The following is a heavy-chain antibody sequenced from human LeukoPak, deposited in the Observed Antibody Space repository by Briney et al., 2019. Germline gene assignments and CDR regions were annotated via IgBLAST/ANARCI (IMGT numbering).Heavy chain of an antibody. D-gene: IGHD5-12*01. CDR2: IYYSGST. CDR1: GGSISSYY. V-gene: IGHV4-59*01. CDR3: TRVRSGSDFGAFDF. J-gene: IGHJ3*01. Sequence: SETLSLTCTVSGGSISSYYWSWIRQPPGKGLEWIGYIYYSGSTNYNPSLKSRVTISVDTSKNQFSLKLISVTAADTAVYYCTRVRSGSDFGAFDFWGQGTMVTVSS.